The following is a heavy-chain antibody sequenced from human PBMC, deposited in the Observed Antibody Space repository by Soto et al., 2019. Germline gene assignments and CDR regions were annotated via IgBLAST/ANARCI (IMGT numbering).Heavy chain of an antibody. V-gene: IGHV1-69*02. CDR2: IIPILGIA. CDR3: ARAETGGGWFDP. D-gene: IGHD1-26*01. CDR1: GGTFSSYT. Sequence: ASVKVSCKASGGTFSSYTISWVRQAPGQGLEWMGRIIPILGIANYAQKFQGRVTITADKSTSTAYMELSSLRSEDTGVYYCARAETGGGWFDPWGQGTLVTVSS. J-gene: IGHJ5*02.